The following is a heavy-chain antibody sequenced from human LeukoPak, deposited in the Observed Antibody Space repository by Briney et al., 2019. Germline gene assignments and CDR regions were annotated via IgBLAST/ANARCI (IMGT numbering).Heavy chain of an antibody. J-gene: IGHJ3*02. D-gene: IGHD2-2*01. Sequence: GESLKISCKGSGYSFTSYWIGWVRQMPGKGLEWMGIIYPGDSDTRYSPSFQGQVTISADKSISTAYLQWSSLKASDPAMYYCAITRGDCSSTSCYKIHDAFDIWGQGTMVTVSS. CDR1: GYSFTSYW. CDR2: IYPGDSDT. CDR3: AITRGDCSSTSCYKIHDAFDI. V-gene: IGHV5-51*01.